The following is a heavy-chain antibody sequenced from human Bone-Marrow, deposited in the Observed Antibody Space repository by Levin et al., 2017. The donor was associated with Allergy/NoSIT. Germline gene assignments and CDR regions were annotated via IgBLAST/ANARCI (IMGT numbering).Heavy chain of an antibody. Sequence: GESLKISCMASGYTFTAHSINWVRQAPGQGLEWMGWITTGTGNPTYAQGFTGRFVFSSDMSVSTAYLQITSLASEDTAVYFCARDAATTHFDYWGQGTLVTVSS. J-gene: IGHJ4*02. CDR2: ITTGTGNP. D-gene: IGHD5-12*01. CDR1: GYTFTAHS. CDR3: ARDAATTHFDY. V-gene: IGHV7-4-1*02.